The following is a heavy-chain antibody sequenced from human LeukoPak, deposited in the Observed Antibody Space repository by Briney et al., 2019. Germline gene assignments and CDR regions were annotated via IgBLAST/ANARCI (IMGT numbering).Heavy chain of an antibody. D-gene: IGHD2-2*02. CDR2: ISYTGGST. Sequence: PGGSLRLSCAAAKFTYSRYDMSWVRQAPGKGLEWVSAISYTGGSTYYADSVKGRFTISRDNSKNTLYLQMNSLRAEDTAVYYCAKVRGLLPAPICFDYWGQGALVTVSS. V-gene: IGHV3-23*01. J-gene: IGHJ4*02. CDR3: AKVRGLLPAPICFDY. CDR1: KFTYSRYD.